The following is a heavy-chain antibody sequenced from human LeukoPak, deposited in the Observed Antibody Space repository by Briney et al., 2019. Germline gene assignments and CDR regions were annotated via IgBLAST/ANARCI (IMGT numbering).Heavy chain of an antibody. Sequence: GGSLRLSCAASGFTFTDYYMSWIRQAPGQGLEWISYITTSSTTIYYADSVKGRFTISRDNAKKSIYLQMNSLRAEDTAVYYCAELGITMIGGVWGKGTTVTISS. CDR3: AELGITMIGGV. CDR1: GFTFTDYY. CDR2: ITTSSTTI. V-gene: IGHV3-11*04. D-gene: IGHD3-10*02. J-gene: IGHJ6*04.